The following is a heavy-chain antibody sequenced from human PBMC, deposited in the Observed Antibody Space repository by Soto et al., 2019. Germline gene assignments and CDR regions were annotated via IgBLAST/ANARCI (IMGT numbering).Heavy chain of an antibody. V-gene: IGHV4-39*01. J-gene: IGHJ6*02. CDR1: GGSIRSSSYY. CDR2: IFYSGST. CDR3: ASVRRGGYDSLRYYYGMDV. Sequence: ASETLSLTCTVPGGSIRSSSYYWGWIRPPPGKGLEWIGSIFYSGSTYYNPSLKSRVTISVDTSKNQFSLKLSSVTAADTAVYYCASVRRGGYDSLRYYYGMDVWGQGTTVT. D-gene: IGHD5-12*01.